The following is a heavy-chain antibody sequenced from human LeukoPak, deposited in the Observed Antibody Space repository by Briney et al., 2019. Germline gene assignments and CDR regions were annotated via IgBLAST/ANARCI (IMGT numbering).Heavy chain of an antibody. J-gene: IGHJ3*02. Sequence: GGSLRLSCAASGFTFDDYAMHWVRQAPGKGLEWVSGISWNSGSIGYADSVKGRFTISRDNAKNSLYLQMNSLRAEDTALYYCAKELVLVVLDPNDAFDIWGQGTMVTVSS. V-gene: IGHV3-9*01. CDR3: AKELVLVVLDPNDAFDI. D-gene: IGHD2-15*01. CDR2: ISWNSGSI. CDR1: GFTFDDYA.